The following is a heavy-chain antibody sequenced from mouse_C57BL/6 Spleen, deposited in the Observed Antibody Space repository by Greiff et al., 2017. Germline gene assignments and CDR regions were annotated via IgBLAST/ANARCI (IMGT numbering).Heavy chain of an antibody. Sequence: EVQLQQSGTVLARPGASVKMSCKTSGYTFTSYWMHWVKQRPGQGLEWIGAIYPGNSDTSYNQKFKGKAKLTAVTSASTAYMELSSLTNEDSAVYYCTKRDSNYGEVYYAMDYWGQGTSVTVSS. J-gene: IGHJ4*01. CDR1: GYTFTSYW. V-gene: IGHV1-5*01. CDR2: IYPGNSDT. CDR3: TKRDSNYGEVYYAMDY. D-gene: IGHD2-5*01.